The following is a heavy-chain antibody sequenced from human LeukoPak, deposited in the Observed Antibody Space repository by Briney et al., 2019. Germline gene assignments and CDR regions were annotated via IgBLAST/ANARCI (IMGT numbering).Heavy chain of an antibody. Sequence: GGSLRLSCAASEFPFSSFYMSWVRQAPGKGLEWVSSISSSSSYIFYADSVRGRVTISRDNAKNSLYLQMNSLRVEDTAVYYCARDRGSGWHTFDSWGQGILVTVSS. J-gene: IGHJ4*02. D-gene: IGHD6-19*01. V-gene: IGHV3-21*01. CDR2: ISSSSSYI. CDR1: EFPFSSFY. CDR3: ARDRGSGWHTFDS.